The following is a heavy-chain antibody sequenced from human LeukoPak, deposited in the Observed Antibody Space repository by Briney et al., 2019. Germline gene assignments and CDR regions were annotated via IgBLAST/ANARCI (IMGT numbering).Heavy chain of an antibody. CDR2: IYYSGST. CDR3: ATYYYDSSGYYLGPFDY. CDR1: GGSISNYY. D-gene: IGHD3-22*01. V-gene: IGHV4-59*08. Sequence: SETLSLTCTVSGGSISNYYWSWIRQPPGKGLEWIGYIYYSGSTNYNPSLKSRVTISVDTSKNQFSLKLSSVTAADTAVYYCATYYYDSSGYYLGPFDYWGQGTLVTVSS. J-gene: IGHJ4*02.